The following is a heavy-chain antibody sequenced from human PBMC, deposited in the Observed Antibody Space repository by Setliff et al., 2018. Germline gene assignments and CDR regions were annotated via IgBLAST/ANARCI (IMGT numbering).Heavy chain of an antibody. CDR2: IYYSGST. J-gene: IGHJ6*03. CDR1: GVSISSSGYY. V-gene: IGHV4-39*01. D-gene: IGHD3-10*01. CDR3: ARHKSNGSGSYPSLYMDV. Sequence: LSLTCTVSGVSISSSGYYWGWVRQPPGKGLEWVATIYYSGSTYSNPSLKSRLIISVDAPDNQFSVKLSSVTAADTAVYYCARHKSNGSGSYPSLYMDVWGKGIMVTVSS.